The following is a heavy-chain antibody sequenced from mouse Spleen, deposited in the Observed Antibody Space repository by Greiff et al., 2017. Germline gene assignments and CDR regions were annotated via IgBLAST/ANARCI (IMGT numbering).Heavy chain of an antibody. J-gene: IGHJ4*01. Sequence: EVHLVESGGGLVQPGGSLKLSCAASGFTFSSYTMSWVRQTPEKRLEWVAYISNGGGSTYYPDTVKGRFTISRDNAKNTLYLQMSSLKSEDTAMYYCARTGGNRYYAMDYWGQGTSVTVSS. CDR2: ISNGGGST. CDR1: GFTFSSYT. CDR3: ARTGGNRYYAMDY. V-gene: IGHV5-12-2*01. D-gene: IGHD1-1*02.